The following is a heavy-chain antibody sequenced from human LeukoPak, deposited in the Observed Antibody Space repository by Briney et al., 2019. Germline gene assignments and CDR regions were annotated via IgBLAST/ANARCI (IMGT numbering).Heavy chain of an antibody. CDR1: GFTFSSYE. Sequence: GGSLRLSCAASGFTFSSYEMNWVRQAPGKGLEWVSYISSSGSTIYYADSVKGRFTISRDNAKNSLYLQMNSLRAEDTAVYYCARRRYNYDFWGQGTLVTVSS. D-gene: IGHD5-18*01. CDR3: ARRRYNYDF. V-gene: IGHV3-48*03. J-gene: IGHJ4*02. CDR2: ISSSGSTI.